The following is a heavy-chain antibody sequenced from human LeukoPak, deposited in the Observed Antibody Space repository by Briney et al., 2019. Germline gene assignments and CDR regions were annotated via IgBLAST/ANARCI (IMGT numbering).Heavy chain of an antibody. V-gene: IGHV4-34*01. CDR2: INHSGST. CDR1: GGSFSDYY. Sequence: SETLSLTCDVQGGSFSDYYWSWIRQTPGKGLEWIGEINHSGSTNYNPSLKSRVTISVDTSKNQFSLKLSSVTAADTAVYYCARGLGCSSTSCYNWFDPWGQGTLVTVSS. CDR3: ARGLGCSSTSCYNWFDP. D-gene: IGHD2-2*01. J-gene: IGHJ5*02.